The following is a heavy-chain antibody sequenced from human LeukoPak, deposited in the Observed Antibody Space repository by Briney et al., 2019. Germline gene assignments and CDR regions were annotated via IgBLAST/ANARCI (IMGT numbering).Heavy chain of an antibody. V-gene: IGHV3-21*01. CDR1: GFIFSSYS. CDR2: ISSGSSYI. CDR3: ARLWELRRFDY. D-gene: IGHD1-26*01. J-gene: IGHJ4*02. Sequence: GGSLRLSCAASGFIFSSYSMNWVRQAPGKGLEWVSSISSGSSYIYYADSVKGRFTISRDNAKNSLYLQMNSLSAEDTAVYYCARLWELRRFDYWGQGTLVTVSS.